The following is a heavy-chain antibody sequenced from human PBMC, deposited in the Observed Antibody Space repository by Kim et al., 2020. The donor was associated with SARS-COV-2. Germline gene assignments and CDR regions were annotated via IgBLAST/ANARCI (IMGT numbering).Heavy chain of an antibody. CDR3: ARGSYSSGRCDVFDI. V-gene: IGHV3-30-3*01. Sequence: GGSLRLSCSAFDNYIIHWVRQAPGKGLEWVTAISGDGISQYYADSVKGRFTISRDNARHTVSVQMNSLRTEDTAVYYCARGSYSSGRCDVFDIWGQGTLVTVSS. CDR1: DNYI. CDR2: ISGDGISQ. J-gene: IGHJ3*02. D-gene: IGHD6-19*01.